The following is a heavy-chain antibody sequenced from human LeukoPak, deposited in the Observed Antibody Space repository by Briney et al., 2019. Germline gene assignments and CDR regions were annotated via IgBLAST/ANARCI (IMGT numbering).Heavy chain of an antibody. V-gene: IGHV3-7*01. Sequence: GFLGLSWAVPGPTLNRFWVGWVPQAPGKGPEWVASINPDGNKKYSADSVKGRFTISRDNAENSLYLQMNSLRVEDTAFYYCARDLAYSRLDYWGQGMLVTVSS. J-gene: IGHJ4*02. D-gene: IGHD5-18*01. CDR1: GPTLNRFW. CDR2: INPDGNKK. CDR3: ARDLAYSRLDY.